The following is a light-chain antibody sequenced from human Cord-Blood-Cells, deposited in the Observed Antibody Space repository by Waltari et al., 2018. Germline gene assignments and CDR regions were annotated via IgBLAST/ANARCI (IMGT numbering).Light chain of an antibody. Sequence: EIVITQSLATLSVSPGGRATLFWMASQRVSINLARYQQKPVQSPRLLIYGASTRATGIQARFSGSGSGTEFTHTSSSLQSEDFAVYCSQEYNNRPSYTFGQGTKLEIK. CDR3: QEYNNRPSYT. CDR1: QRVSIN. J-gene: IGKJ2*01. CDR2: GAS. V-gene: IGKV3-15*01.